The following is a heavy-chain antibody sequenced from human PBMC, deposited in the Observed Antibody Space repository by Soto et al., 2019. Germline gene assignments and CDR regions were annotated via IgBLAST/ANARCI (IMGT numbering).Heavy chain of an antibody. CDR2: INPNSGGT. CDR1: GYTFTGYY. V-gene: IGHV1-2*04. CDR3: ARAGYCSGGSCYGDHDAFDI. J-gene: IGHJ3*02. D-gene: IGHD2-15*01. Sequence: SVKVSCKASGYTFTGYYMHWVRQAPGQGLEWMGWINPNSGGTNYAQKFQGWVTMTRDTSISTAYMELSRLRSDDTAVYYCARAGYCSGGSCYGDHDAFDIWGQGTMVTVSS.